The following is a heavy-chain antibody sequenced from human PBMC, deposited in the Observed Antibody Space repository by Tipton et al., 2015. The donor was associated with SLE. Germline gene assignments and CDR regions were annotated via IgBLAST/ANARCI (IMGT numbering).Heavy chain of an antibody. Sequence: SLRLSCAASGFTFSSYAMSWVRQAPGKGLEWVSAISGSGGSTYYADSVKGRFTISRDNSKNTLYLQMNSLRAEDTAVYYCAKDLEGSGWYGNWYFDLWGRGTLVTVSS. CDR1: GFTFSSYA. V-gene: IGHV3-23*01. CDR3: AKDLEGSGWYGNWYFDL. J-gene: IGHJ2*01. CDR2: ISGSGGST. D-gene: IGHD6-19*01.